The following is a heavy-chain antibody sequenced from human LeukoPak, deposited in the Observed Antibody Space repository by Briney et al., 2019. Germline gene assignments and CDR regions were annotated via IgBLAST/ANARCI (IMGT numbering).Heavy chain of an antibody. CDR2: INHSGST. Sequence: PSETLSLTCAVYGGSFSGYYWSWIRQPPGKGLEWIGEINHSGSTNYNPSLKSRVTISVDTSKNQFSLKLSSVTAADTAVYCCARGRSSQVVGWGVTTARYYFDYWGQGTLVTVSS. D-gene: IGHD4-17*01. J-gene: IGHJ4*02. V-gene: IGHV4-34*01. CDR1: GGSFSGYY. CDR3: ARGRSSQVVGWGVTTARYYFDY.